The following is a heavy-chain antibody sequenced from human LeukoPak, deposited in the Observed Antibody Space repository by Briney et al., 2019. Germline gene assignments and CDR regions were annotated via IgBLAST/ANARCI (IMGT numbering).Heavy chain of an antibody. CDR1: GYTFTSYY. V-gene: IGHV1-46*01. J-gene: IGHJ4*02. D-gene: IGHD7-27*01. Sequence: GASVKVSCKASGYTFTSYYLHWVRQAPGQGLQWMGIINPSGGSTKNAQEFQGRVTMTWDTSTSTVYVELSSLRFDDTAVYYCARELTGGYSDYWGQGTLVTVSS. CDR3: ARELTGGYSDY. CDR2: INPSGGST.